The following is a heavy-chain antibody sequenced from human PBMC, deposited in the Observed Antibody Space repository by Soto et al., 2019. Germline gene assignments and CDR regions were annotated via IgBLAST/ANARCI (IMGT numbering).Heavy chain of an antibody. CDR1: GDSIGNCY. J-gene: IGHJ2*01. D-gene: IGHD2-8*01. Sequence: PSETLSLTCAISGDSIGNCYWSWIRQPAGKGLESLGRLSASGRTNYSPSLQSRVTMSLDRSKNRFSLRLTSVSAADTAVYFCARGMGRYFDIWGRGTLVTVSS. V-gene: IGHV4-4*07. CDR3: ARGMGRYFDI. CDR2: LSASGRT.